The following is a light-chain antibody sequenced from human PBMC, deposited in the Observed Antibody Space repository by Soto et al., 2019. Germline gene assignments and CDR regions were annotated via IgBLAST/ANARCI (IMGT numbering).Light chain of an antibody. Sequence: DIQMTQSPSSLSASVGDRVTIACRTSQSIGRKLNWYQQRPGRAPHVLIYAASSLHSGVPSRFSGSGSGTEFTLTIYSLQPEDFATYFCQQSYSTPYTFGQGTRVEI. CDR2: AAS. V-gene: IGKV1-39*01. CDR3: QQSYSTPYT. J-gene: IGKJ2*01. CDR1: QSIGRK.